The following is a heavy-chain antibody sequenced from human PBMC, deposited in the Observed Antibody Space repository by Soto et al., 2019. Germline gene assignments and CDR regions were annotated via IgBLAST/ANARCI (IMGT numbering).Heavy chain of an antibody. J-gene: IGHJ4*02. CDR2: ISSSSSYI. CDR3: AKEAGELSTRSFDY. D-gene: IGHD3-16*02. CDR1: GFTFSSYS. Sequence: EVQLLESGGGLVKPGGSLRLSCAASGFTFSSYSMNWVRQAPGKGLEWVSSISSSSSYIYYADSVKGRFTISRDNAKNSLYLQMNSLRAEDTAVYYCAKEAGELSTRSFDYWGQGTLVTVSS. V-gene: IGHV3-21*01.